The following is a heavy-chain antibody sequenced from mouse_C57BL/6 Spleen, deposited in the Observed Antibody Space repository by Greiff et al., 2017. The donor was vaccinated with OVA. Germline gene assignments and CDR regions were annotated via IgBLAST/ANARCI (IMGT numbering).Heavy chain of an antibody. J-gene: IGHJ4*01. Sequence: EVQLVESGGGLVKPGGSLKLSCAASGFTFSDYGMHWVRQAPEKGLEWVAYISSGSSTIYYADTVKGRFTISRDNAKNTLFLQMTSLRSEDTAMYYCAREGTLGAMDYWGQGTSVTVSS. CDR2: ISSGSSTI. D-gene: IGHD3-3*01. V-gene: IGHV5-17*01. CDR1: GFTFSDYG. CDR3: AREGTLGAMDY.